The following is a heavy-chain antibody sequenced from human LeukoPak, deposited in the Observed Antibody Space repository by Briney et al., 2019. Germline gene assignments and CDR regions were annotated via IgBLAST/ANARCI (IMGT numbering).Heavy chain of an antibody. CDR2: IWYDGSNK. J-gene: IGHJ4*02. Sequence: PGGSLRLSCAASGFTFSSYGMHWVRQAPGKGLEWVAVIWYDGSNKYYADSVKGRFTISRDNSKNTLYLQMNSLRAEDTAVYYCAKNPPYYYDSSGYYVDYWGQGTLVTVSS. V-gene: IGHV3-33*06. D-gene: IGHD3-22*01. CDR1: GFTFSSYG. CDR3: AKNPPYYYDSSGYYVDY.